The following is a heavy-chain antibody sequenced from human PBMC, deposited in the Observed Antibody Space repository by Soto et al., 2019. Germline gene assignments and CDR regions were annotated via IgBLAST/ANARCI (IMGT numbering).Heavy chain of an antibody. CDR1: GGSFSGYY. D-gene: IGHD2-15*01. Sequence: SETLSLICAVYGGSFSGYYWSWIRQPPGKGLEWIGEINHSGSTNYNPSLKSRVTISVDTSKNQFSLKLSSVTAADTAVYYCARALGWTLNYWGQGTLVTVSS. J-gene: IGHJ4*02. CDR2: INHSGST. CDR3: ARALGWTLNY. V-gene: IGHV4-34*01.